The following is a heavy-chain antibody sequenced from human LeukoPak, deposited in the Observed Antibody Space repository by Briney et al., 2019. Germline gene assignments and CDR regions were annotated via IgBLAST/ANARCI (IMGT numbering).Heavy chain of an antibody. Sequence: ASVKVSCKASGYTFTGYYMHWVRQAPGQGLEWMGWINPNSGGTNYAQKFQGWVTMTRDTSISTAYMELSRLRSDDTAVYYCARDIVPSRMRWLQPDDYYYGMDVWGQGTTVTVSS. CDR3: ARDIVPSRMRWLQPDDYYYGMDV. CDR2: INPNSGGT. D-gene: IGHD5-24*01. CDR1: GYTFTGYY. V-gene: IGHV1-2*04. J-gene: IGHJ6*02.